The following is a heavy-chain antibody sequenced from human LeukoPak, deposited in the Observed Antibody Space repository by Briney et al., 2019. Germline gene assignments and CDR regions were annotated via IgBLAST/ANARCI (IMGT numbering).Heavy chain of an antibody. CDR1: GDSVSSNNAA. CDR3: AREAFDWSSPYYFYYGMDV. D-gene: IGHD3-9*01. Sequence: SQTLSLTFAISGDSVSSNNAAWNWIRQSPARGLEWLGRTYHRSKRYNDFGLSERSRITISPDTSKNQFVLQLNSVAPEDTAVYFCAREAFDWSSPYYFYYGMDVWGQGTTVTVSS. V-gene: IGHV6-1*01. J-gene: IGHJ6*02. CDR2: TYHRSKRYN.